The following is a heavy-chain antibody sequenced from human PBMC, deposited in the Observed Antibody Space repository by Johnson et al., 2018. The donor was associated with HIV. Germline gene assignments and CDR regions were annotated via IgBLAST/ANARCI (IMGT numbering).Heavy chain of an antibody. V-gene: IGHV3-30*02. D-gene: IGHD2-21*01. CDR2: IRYDGSNK. CDR3: VRSYSRTFDI. J-gene: IGHJ3*02. Sequence: QVQLVESGGGVVQPGGSLRLSCAASGFTFSSYGMHWVRQAPGKGLEWVAFIRYDGSNKYYADSVKGRFTISRDNSKNTLYLQMNNLRPEDTALYYCVRSYSRTFDIWGQGTMVTVSS. CDR1: GFTFSSYG.